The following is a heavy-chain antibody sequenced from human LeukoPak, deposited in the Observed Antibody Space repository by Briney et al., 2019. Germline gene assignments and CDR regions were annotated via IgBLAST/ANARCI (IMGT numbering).Heavy chain of an antibody. CDR2: IWSDSTNI. J-gene: IGHJ4*02. V-gene: IGHV3-33*01. CDR3: ARDYLYCGGDCFVDD. D-gene: IGHD2-21*02. Sequence: PGRSLRLSCAASGFTFSTYAMHWVRQAPGKGLEGVAVIWSDSTNIYDADSVKGRFTVSRDNAKNSLYLQMNSLRAEDTAVYYCARDYLYCGGDCFVDDWGQGTLVTVSS. CDR1: GFTFSTYA.